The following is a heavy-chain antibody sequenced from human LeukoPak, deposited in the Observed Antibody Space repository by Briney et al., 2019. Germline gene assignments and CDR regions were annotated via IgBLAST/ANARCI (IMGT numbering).Heavy chain of an antibody. CDR2: IYYSGST. J-gene: IGHJ3*02. CDR3: ARTMGDAFDI. V-gene: IGHV4-59*01. Sequence: SETLSLTCTVSGGSISSYYWSWIRQPPGKGLEWIGYIYYSGSTNYNPSLKSRVTISVDTSKNQFSLKLSSLTAADTAVYYCARTMGDAFDIWGQGTMVTVSS. CDR1: GGSISSYY. D-gene: IGHD2-8*01.